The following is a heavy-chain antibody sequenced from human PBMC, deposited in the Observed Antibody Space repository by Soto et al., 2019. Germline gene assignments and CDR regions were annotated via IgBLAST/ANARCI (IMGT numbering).Heavy chain of an antibody. V-gene: IGHV4-34*01. CDR3: ARIIAARPGPSYYYGMDV. CDR1: GGSFSGYY. CDR2: INHSGST. J-gene: IGHJ6*02. Sequence: QVQLQQWGAGLLKPSETLSLTCAVYGGSFSGYYWSWIRPPPGKGLEWIGEINHSGSTNYNPSLKSRVTISVDTSKNRFSLKLSSVTAADTAVYYCARIIAARPGPSYYYGMDVWGQGTTVTVSS. D-gene: IGHD6-6*01.